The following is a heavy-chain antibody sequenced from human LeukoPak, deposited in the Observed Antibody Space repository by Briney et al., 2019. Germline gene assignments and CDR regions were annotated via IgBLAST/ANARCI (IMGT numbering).Heavy chain of an antibody. D-gene: IGHD1-1*01. V-gene: IGHV4-59*05. CDR2: IYYGGST. Sequence: SETLSLTCTVSGGSISSYYWSWIRQPAGKGLEWIGSIYYGGSTYYNPSLKSRVTISVDTSKNQFSLKLSSVTATDTAVYYCARVYNWNQHFDYWGQGSLVTVSS. J-gene: IGHJ4*02. CDR3: ARVYNWNQHFDY. CDR1: GGSISSYY.